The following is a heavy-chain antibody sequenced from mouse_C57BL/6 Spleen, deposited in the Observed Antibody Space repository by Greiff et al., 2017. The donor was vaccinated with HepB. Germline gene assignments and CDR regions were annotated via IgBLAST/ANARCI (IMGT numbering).Heavy chain of an antibody. V-gene: IGHV1-15*01. J-gene: IGHJ2*01. D-gene: IGHD1-1*01. CDR2: IDPETGGT. Sequence: VQLQQSGAELVRPGASVTLSCKASGYTFTDYEMHWVKQTPVHGLEWIGAIDPETGGTAYNQKFKGKAILTADKSSSTAYMELRGLTSEDSAVYNYPSPRMTTVAFDYWGQGTTLTVAS. CDR1: GYTFTDYE. CDR3: PSPRMTTVAFDY.